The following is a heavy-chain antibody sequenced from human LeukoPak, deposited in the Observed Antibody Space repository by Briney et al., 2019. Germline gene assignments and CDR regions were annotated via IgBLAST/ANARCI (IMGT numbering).Heavy chain of an antibody. CDR2: IYPGDSDT. Sequence: GESLKISCKGSGYSFTSYWIGWVRQMPGKGLEWMGIIYPGDSDTRYSPSFQGQVTISADKSISTAYLQWSSLKASDTAMYYCARGGGDTAMVGNYYYYMDVWGKGTTVTVFS. CDR3: ARGGGDTAMVGNYYYYMDV. D-gene: IGHD5-18*01. V-gene: IGHV5-51*01. CDR1: GYSFTSYW. J-gene: IGHJ6*03.